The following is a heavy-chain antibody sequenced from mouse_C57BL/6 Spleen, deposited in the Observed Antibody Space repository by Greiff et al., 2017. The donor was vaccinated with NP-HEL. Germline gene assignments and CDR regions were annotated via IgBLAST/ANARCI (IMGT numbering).Heavy chain of an antibody. V-gene: IGHV1-69*01. Sequence: QVQLQQPGAELVMPGASVKLSCKASGYTFTSYWMHWVKQRPGQGLEWIGEIDPSDSYTNYNQKFKGKSTLTVDKSSSTAYMQLSSLTSESSAVYYCASPSITTVSHLYFDVWGTGTTVTVSS. CDR3: ASPSITTVSHLYFDV. CDR2: IDPSDSYT. J-gene: IGHJ1*03. D-gene: IGHD1-1*01. CDR1: GYTFTSYW.